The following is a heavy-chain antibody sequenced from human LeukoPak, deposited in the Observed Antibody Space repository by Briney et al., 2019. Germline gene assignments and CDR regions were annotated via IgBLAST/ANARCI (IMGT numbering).Heavy chain of an antibody. V-gene: IGHV3-11*04. Sequence: PGGSLRLSCAASGFTFSEYYMSWIRQAPGKGLEWVSYISSSGSTIYYADSVKGRFTISRDNAKNSLYLQMNSLRAEDTAVYYCVRDNYCSSTSCYRYFDYWGQGTLVTVSS. D-gene: IGHD2-2*01. CDR2: ISSSGSTI. CDR3: VRDNYCSSTSCYRYFDY. CDR1: GFTFSEYY. J-gene: IGHJ4*02.